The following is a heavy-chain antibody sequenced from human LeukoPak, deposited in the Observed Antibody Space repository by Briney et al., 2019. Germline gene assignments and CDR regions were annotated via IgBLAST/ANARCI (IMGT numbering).Heavy chain of an antibody. CDR3: ALMAEVGGGRYYFDY. CDR1: GGSISSSSYY. J-gene: IGHJ4*02. V-gene: IGHV4-39*01. D-gene: IGHD3-16*01. CDR2: IYYSGST. Sequence: SETLSLTCTVSGGSISSSSYYWGWIRQPPGKGLEWIGSIYYSGSTYYNPSLKSRVTISVDTSKNQFSLKLSSGTAADTAVYYCALMAEVGGGRYYFDYWGQGTLVTVSS.